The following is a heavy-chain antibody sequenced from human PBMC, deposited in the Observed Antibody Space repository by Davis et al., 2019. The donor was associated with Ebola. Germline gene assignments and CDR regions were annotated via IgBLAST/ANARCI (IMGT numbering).Heavy chain of an antibody. CDR2: IYYSGST. J-gene: IGHJ6*02. D-gene: IGHD2-15*01. CDR1: GGSFSGYY. CDR3: ARVRGYCSGGSCYPIYGMDV. Sequence: MPSETLSLTCAVYGGSFSGYYWSWIRQHPGKGLEWIGYIYYSGSTNYNPSLKSRVTISVDTSKNQFSLKLSSVTAADTAVYYCARVRGYCSGGSCYPIYGMDVWGQGTTVTVSS. V-gene: IGHV4-59*01.